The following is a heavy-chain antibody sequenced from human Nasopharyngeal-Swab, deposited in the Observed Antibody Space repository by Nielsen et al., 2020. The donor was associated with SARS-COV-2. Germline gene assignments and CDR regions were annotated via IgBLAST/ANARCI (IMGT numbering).Heavy chain of an antibody. CDR1: GFTFSSYS. CDR3: AKDLAVAGTGDYYYYYGMDV. Sequence: GGSLRLSCAASGFTFSSYSMSWVRQAPGKGLEWVSAISGSGGSTYYADSVTGRFTISRDNSKNTLYLQMNSLRAEDTAVYYCAKDLAVAGTGDYYYYYGMDVWGQGTTVTVSS. V-gene: IGHV3-23*01. J-gene: IGHJ6*02. D-gene: IGHD6-19*01. CDR2: ISGSGGST.